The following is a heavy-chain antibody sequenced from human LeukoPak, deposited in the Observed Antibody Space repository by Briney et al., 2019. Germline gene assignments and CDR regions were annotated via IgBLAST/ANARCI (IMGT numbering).Heavy chain of an antibody. D-gene: IGHD3-10*02. J-gene: IGHJ6*04. V-gene: IGHV3-21*06. Sequence: GGSLRLSCAASGFTFNTYSMNWARQAPGKGLEWVSSIDSSSGYMFYADSVKGRFIISRDNAKNSLYLQMNSLRAEDTAVYYRAELGITMIGGVWGKGTTVTISS. CDR1: GFTFNTYS. CDR2: IDSSSGYM. CDR3: AELGITMIGGV.